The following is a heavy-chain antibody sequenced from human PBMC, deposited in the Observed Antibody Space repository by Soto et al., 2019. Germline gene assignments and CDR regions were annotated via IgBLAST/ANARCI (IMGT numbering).Heavy chain of an antibody. D-gene: IGHD3-3*01. CDR2: INPNSGNT. CDR1: GYTFTGYY. CDR3: ARGIFEVFIKL. Sequence: VSSVKVSCKASGYTFTGYYMHRVRQAPGQGLEWMGWINPNSGNTGYAQKFQGRVTMTRNTSISTAYMELSSLRSEDTAVYYCARGIFEVFIKLGGQGTLITVSS. V-gene: IGHV1-8*02. J-gene: IGHJ4*02.